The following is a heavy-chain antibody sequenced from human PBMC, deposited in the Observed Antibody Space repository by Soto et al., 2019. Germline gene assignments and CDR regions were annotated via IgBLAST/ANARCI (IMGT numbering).Heavy chain of an antibody. CDR3: ARAGHCSSTSCYMIPRESPPHYYYGMDV. CDR2: IWYDGSNK. V-gene: IGHV3-33*01. D-gene: IGHD2-2*02. Sequence: LRLSCAASGFTFSSYGMHWVRQAPGKGLGWVAVIWYDGSNKYYADSVKGRFTISRDNSKNTLYLQMNSLRAEDTAVYYCARAGHCSSTSCYMIPRESPPHYYYGMDVWGQGTTVTVSS. J-gene: IGHJ6*02. CDR1: GFTFSSYG.